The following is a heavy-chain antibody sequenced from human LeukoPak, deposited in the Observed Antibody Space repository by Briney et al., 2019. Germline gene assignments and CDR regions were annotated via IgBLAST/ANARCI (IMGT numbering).Heavy chain of an antibody. CDR3: ARQNSWDYDSSLKN. V-gene: IGHV4-4*07. CDR1: GGSISSYY. D-gene: IGHD3-22*01. CDR2: IHTSGST. J-gene: IGHJ4*02. Sequence: PSETLSLTCTVSGGSISSYYWSWIRQPAGKGLEWIGRIHTSGSTNYNPSLKSRVTMSVDTSKNQCSLKLSSVTAADTAVYYCARQNSWDYDSSLKNWGQGTLVTVSS.